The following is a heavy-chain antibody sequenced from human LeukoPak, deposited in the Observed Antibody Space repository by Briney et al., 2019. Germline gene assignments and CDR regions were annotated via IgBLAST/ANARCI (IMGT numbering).Heavy chain of an antibody. Sequence: KPGGSLRLSCAASGFTFSSYAMSWVRQAPGKGLEWVSYISSSSSYTNYADSVKGRFTISRDNAKNSLYLQMNSLRADEDTAVYYCARVVGGGYAEDYWGQGTLVTVSS. CDR1: GFTFSSYA. CDR2: ISSSSSYT. J-gene: IGHJ4*02. D-gene: IGHD5-12*01. V-gene: IGHV3-21*05. CDR3: ARVVGGGYAEDY.